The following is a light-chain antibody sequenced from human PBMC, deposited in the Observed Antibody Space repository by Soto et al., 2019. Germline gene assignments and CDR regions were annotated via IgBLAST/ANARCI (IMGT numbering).Light chain of an antibody. CDR1: QSVDIY. CDR3: QQRKVWPPIT. J-gene: IGKJ4*01. V-gene: IGKV3-11*01. Sequence: VLTQSPATLSLSPGERATLSCRASQSVDIYLAWYQQKPAQAPRLLIYDASNRATGIPARFSGSGSGTDFTLTISGLESEDFAVYYCQQRKVWPPITFGGGTKVEIK. CDR2: DAS.